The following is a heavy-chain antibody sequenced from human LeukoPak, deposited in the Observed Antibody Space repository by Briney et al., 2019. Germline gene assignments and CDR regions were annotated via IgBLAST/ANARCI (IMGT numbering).Heavy chain of an antibody. Sequence: GGSLSLSCAASGFTVSANYMSWVRQAPGKGLEWVSVIYSGGSTYYADSVRGRFTISRDDSKNTLFLQMHSLRAEDTSVYYCATHHRGGSYFWGQGTLVTVSS. V-gene: IGHV3-66*01. CDR3: ATHHRGGSYF. J-gene: IGHJ4*02. CDR2: IYSGGST. CDR1: GFTVSANY. D-gene: IGHD1-26*01.